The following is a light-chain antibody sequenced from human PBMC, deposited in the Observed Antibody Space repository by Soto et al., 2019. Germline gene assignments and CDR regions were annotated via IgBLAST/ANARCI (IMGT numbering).Light chain of an antibody. CDR2: SAS. Sequence: DIQMTQSPSSPSASVGDRVTITCRASQIIRTYLNWYQQKPGKAPKLLIYSASTLQSGVPSRFSGSGSGANFSLTISSLQPEDFATYYCQHYNSYSEAFGQGTKVDIK. CDR3: QHYNSYSEA. V-gene: IGKV1-39*01. CDR1: QIIRTY. J-gene: IGKJ1*01.